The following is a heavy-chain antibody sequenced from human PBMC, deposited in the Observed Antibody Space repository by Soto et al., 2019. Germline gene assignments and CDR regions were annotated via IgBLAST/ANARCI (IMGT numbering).Heavy chain of an antibody. D-gene: IGHD3-3*01. CDR1: GFTFSNAW. CDR2: IKTTTDGGTT. CDR3: IAPYDFWSGLHYYYYYGMDV. V-gene: IGHV3-15*01. Sequence: EVQLVESGGDFVKPGGSLRISCAASGFTFSNAWMSWVRQAPGKGLEWVGLIKTTTDGGTTDYAAPVKGRFSILRDDSKNTGYLQMNSLKTEDTGVYYCIAPYDFWSGLHYYYYYGMDVWGQGTTVTVSS. J-gene: IGHJ6*02.